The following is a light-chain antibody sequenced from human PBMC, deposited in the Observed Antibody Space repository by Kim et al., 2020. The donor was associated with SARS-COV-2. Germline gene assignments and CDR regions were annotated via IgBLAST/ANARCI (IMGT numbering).Light chain of an antibody. CDR2: DST. CDR3: LLSYSGLVF. J-gene: IGLJ2*01. V-gene: IGLV7-46*01. Sequence: QAVVTQEPSLTVSPGGTVTLTCASSTGAVTSGHYASWFQHKPGQAPRTLIYDSTHKHSWTPARFSGSLLGGSAALTLSGAQPEHEADYYCLLSYSGLVFFGGGTKVTVL. CDR1: TGAVTSGHY.